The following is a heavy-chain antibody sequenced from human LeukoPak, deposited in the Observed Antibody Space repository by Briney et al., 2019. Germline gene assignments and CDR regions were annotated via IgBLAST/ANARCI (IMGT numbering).Heavy chain of an antibody. Sequence: SETLSLTCTVSGGSISSSSYYWGWIRQPPGKGLEWIGSIDYSGSTYYNPSLKSRVTISVDTSKNQFSLKLSSVTAADTAVYYCARGLKDIVLMVYATYFDYWGQGTLVTVSS. CDR1: GGSISSSSYY. J-gene: IGHJ4*02. D-gene: IGHD2-8*01. CDR2: IDYSGST. CDR3: ARGLKDIVLMVYATYFDY. V-gene: IGHV4-39*07.